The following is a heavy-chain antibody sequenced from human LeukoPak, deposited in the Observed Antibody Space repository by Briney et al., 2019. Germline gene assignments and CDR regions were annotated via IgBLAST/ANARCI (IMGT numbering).Heavy chain of an antibody. CDR1: GSTFTSYS. V-gene: IGHV3-23*01. D-gene: IGHD1-26*01. J-gene: IGHJ4*02. CDR3: AKGGKWDVTPFDY. Sequence: PGGSLRLSCAASGSTFTSYSMNWVRQAPGKGLEWVSTISGGGGSTYYADSVKGRFTISRDNSKNTLYLQVNSLRAEDTAVYYCAKGGKWDVTPFDYWGQGTLDTVSS. CDR2: ISGGGGST.